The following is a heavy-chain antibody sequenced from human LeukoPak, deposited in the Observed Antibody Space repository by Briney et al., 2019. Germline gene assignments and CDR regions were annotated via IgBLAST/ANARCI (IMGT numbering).Heavy chain of an antibody. J-gene: IGHJ6*03. V-gene: IGHV4-39*07. CDR3: ARDETYSSDWQSNHYYYYMDV. D-gene: IGHD6-19*01. CDR2: IYHSGST. Sequence: SETLSLTCTVSGGSISSSSYYWGWIRQPPGKGLEWIGSIYHSGSTYYNPSLKSRVTISVDTSKNQFSLKLSSVTATDTAVYYCARDETYSSDWQSNHYYYYMDVWGKGTTVTVSS. CDR1: GGSISSSSYY.